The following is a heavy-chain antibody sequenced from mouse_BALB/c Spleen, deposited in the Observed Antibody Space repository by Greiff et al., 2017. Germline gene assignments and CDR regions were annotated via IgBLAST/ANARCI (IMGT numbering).Heavy chain of an antibody. CDR1: GYSITSGYY. Sequence: DVKLVESGPGLVKPSQSLSLTCSVTGYSITSGYYWNWIRQFPGNKLEWMGYISYDGSNNYNPSLKNRISITRDTSKNQFFLKLNSVTTEDTATYYCAREGELRFFDYWGQGTTLTVSS. CDR3: AREGELRFFDY. CDR2: ISYDGSN. V-gene: IGHV3-6*02. J-gene: IGHJ2*01.